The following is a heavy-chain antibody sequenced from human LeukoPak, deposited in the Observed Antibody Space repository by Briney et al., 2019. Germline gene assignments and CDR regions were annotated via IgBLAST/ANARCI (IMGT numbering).Heavy chain of an antibody. CDR2: IYSGGST. V-gene: IGHV3-66*01. D-gene: IGHD3-16*01. CDR1: GFTVSSNY. Sequence: PGGSLRLSCAASGFTVSSNYMSWVRQAPGKGLEWVSVIYSGGSTYYADSVKGRFTISRDNSKKTLYLRMNSLRAEDTAVYYCARDLTAYFDYWGQGTLVTVSS. CDR3: ARDLTAYFDY. J-gene: IGHJ4*02.